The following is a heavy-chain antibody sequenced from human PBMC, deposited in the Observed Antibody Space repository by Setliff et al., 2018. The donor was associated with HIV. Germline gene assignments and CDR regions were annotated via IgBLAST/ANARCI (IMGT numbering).Heavy chain of an antibody. CDR1: PVSISSTSYY. Sequence: SETLSLTCTVSPVSISSTSYYWVWIRQPPGKGLEWIGNIHYTGTGFYNPALRSRLIISVDTSNNQFSLKLSSVTAADTAVYFCARSPWYSSSSGDFYYMDVWGKGATVTVSS. V-gene: IGHV4-39*07. CDR3: ARSPWYSSSSGDFYYMDV. J-gene: IGHJ6*03. CDR2: IHYTGTG. D-gene: IGHD6-6*01.